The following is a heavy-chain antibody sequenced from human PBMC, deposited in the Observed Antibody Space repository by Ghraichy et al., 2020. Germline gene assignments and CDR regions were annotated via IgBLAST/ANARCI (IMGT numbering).Heavy chain of an antibody. CDR3: ARHAVGSRGIGVGGQNWFDP. V-gene: IGHV5-51*01. CDR1: GYIFPTYW. J-gene: IGHJ5*02. Sequence: GESLNISCKASGYIFPTYWIGWVRQLPGNGLEWMGFIYPGDSDTRYNPSFEGQVTISADKILSTVYLQWSSLEASDTATYYCARHAVGSRGIGVGGQNWFDPWGQGTQVTVSS. CDR2: IYPGDSDT. D-gene: IGHD2-21*01.